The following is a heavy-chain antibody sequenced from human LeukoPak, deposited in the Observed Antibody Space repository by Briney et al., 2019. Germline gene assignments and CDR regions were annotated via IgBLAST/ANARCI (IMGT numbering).Heavy chain of an antibody. Sequence: GGSLRLSCAASEFSVGSNYMTWVRQAPGKGLEWVSLIYSGGSTYYADSVKGRFTISRDNSKNTLYLQMNGLRAEDSAVYFCAKADRRWATYYYDTSGYYYDYWGQGTLVTVSS. CDR2: IYSGGST. D-gene: IGHD3-22*01. CDR3: AKADRRWATYYYDTSGYYYDY. CDR1: EFSVGSNY. V-gene: IGHV3-66*02. J-gene: IGHJ4*02.